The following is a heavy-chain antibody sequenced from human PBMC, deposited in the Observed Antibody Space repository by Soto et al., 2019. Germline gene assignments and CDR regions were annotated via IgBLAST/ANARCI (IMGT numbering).Heavy chain of an antibody. V-gene: IGHV1-2*02. D-gene: IGHD3-3*01. Sequence: QVQLVQSGAEVKKPGASMKVSCKTSGYTFTGYYIHWMRQAPGQGLEWMGWISPKSGGTKYSEKIQARVTMRRDTSITTAYMDLTRLTSDDTAVYSCARGVSTQTTFGVMAHLDQWGQVTLFIVTS. CDR1: GYTFTGYY. J-gene: IGHJ4*02. CDR2: ISPKSGGT. CDR3: ARGVSTQTTFGVMAHLDQ.